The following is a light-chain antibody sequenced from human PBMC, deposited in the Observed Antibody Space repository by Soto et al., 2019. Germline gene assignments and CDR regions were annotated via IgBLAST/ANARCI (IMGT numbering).Light chain of an antibody. CDR3: SSYTRSGPV. CDR1: NSDVGGYNY. Sequence: QSVLSQPASVSGSPGQSITISCTGTNSDVGGYNYVSWYQQHPGKAPKLIIYEVSNRPSGVSDRFSGSKSGNTASLTISGLQAEDEAAYYCSSYTRSGPVFGGGTKVTVL. CDR2: EVS. V-gene: IGLV2-14*01. J-gene: IGLJ2*01.